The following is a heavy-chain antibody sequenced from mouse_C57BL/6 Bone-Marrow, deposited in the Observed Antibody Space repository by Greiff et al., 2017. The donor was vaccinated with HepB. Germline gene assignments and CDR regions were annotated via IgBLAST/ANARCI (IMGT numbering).Heavy chain of an antibody. CDR3: ARGGLLYGSSSYYAMDY. J-gene: IGHJ4*01. CDR2: INPNNGGT. V-gene: IGHV1-22*01. CDR1: GYTFTDYN. D-gene: IGHD1-1*01. Sequence: EVQLQQSGPELVKPGASVKMSCKASGYTFTDYNMHWVKQSHGKSLEWIGYINPNNGGTSYNQKFKGKATLTVNKSSSTAYMELRSLTSEDSAVYYCARGGLLYGSSSYYAMDYWGQGTSVTVSS.